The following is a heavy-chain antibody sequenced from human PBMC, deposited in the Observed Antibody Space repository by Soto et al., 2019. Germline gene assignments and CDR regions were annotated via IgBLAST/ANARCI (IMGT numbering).Heavy chain of an antibody. Sequence: GASVKVSCKASGYTFTGYYMHWVRQAPGQGLEWMGWINPNRGGTNYAQKFQGWVTMTRDTPISTAAMELSRLISDDTAVYYCARDAAGDYYFDYWGQGTLVTVSS. J-gene: IGHJ4*02. CDR1: GYTFTGYY. CDR3: ARDAAGDYYFDY. D-gene: IGHD4-17*01. V-gene: IGHV1-2*04. CDR2: INPNRGGT.